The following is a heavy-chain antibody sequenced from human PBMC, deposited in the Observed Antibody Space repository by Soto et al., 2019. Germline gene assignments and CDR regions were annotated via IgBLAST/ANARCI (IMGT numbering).Heavy chain of an antibody. J-gene: IGHJ4*02. D-gene: IGHD3-22*01. CDR1: GFTFSSYG. CDR3: AKGPQGIVAAYYFDY. CDR2: ISYDGSNK. V-gene: IGHV3-30*18. Sequence: QVQLVESGGGVVQPGRSLRLSCAASGFTFSSYGMHWVRQAPGKGLEWVAVISYDGSNKYYADSVKGRFTISRDNSKNALYLQMNSLRAEDTAVYYCAKGPQGIVAAYYFDYWGQGTLVTVSS.